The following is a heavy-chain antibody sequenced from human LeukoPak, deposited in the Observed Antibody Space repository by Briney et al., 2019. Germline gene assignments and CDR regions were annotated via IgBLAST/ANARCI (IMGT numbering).Heavy chain of an antibody. Sequence: GGSLRLSCAASGFTFSSYWMHWVRQAPGKGLVWVSRINTDGSSTSYADSVKGRFTISRDNAKDTLYLQMNSLRAEDTAVYYCAKGPYCSSTSCHRYYYMDVWGKGTTVTVSS. J-gene: IGHJ6*03. CDR3: AKGPYCSSTSCHRYYYMDV. CDR1: GFTFSSYW. CDR2: INTDGSST. V-gene: IGHV3-74*01. D-gene: IGHD2-2*01.